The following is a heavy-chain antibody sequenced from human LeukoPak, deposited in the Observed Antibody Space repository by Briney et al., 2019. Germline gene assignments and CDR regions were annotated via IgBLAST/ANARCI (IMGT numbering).Heavy chain of an antibody. V-gene: IGHV5-51*01. D-gene: IGHD6-19*01. Sequence: GESLKISCKGSGYSFTNYWIGWVRQMPGKGLGWMGIIYPGDSDTRYSPSFQGQVTISADKSISTAYLQWSSLRASDTAMYYCARHSSGWYGPGDYWGQGTLVTVSS. CDR1: GYSFTNYW. CDR2: IYPGDSDT. CDR3: ARHSSGWYGPGDY. J-gene: IGHJ4*02.